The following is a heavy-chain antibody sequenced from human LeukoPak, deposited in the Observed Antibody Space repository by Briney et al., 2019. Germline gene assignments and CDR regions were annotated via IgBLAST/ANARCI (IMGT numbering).Heavy chain of an antibody. CDR2: IYYSGST. Sequence: SETLSLTCTVSGGSISSYSWSWIRQPPGKGLEWIGYIYYSGSTNYNPSLKSQVTISLDTSKNQFSLKLSSVTAADTAVYYCAREIWYYDSLNHYAFDIWGQGTMVTVSS. CDR3: AREIWYYDSLNHYAFDI. J-gene: IGHJ3*02. CDR1: GGSISSYS. V-gene: IGHV4-59*01. D-gene: IGHD3-22*01.